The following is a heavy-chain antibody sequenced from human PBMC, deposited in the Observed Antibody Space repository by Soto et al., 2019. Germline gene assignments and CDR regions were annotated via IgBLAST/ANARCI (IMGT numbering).Heavy chain of an antibody. V-gene: IGHV4-4*02. CDR2: IYHSGST. D-gene: IGHD6-19*01. Sequence: QVQLQESGPGLVKPSGTLSLTCAVSGGSISSSNWWSWVRQPPGKGMEWIGEIYHSGSTNYNPSRKSRVNISVDKSKNQFSLKMSSGTDADTAVYYCARGHSSGWPELPSKSAFDYWGQGTLVTVSS. J-gene: IGHJ4*02. CDR1: GGSISSSNW. CDR3: ARGHSSGWPELPSKSAFDY.